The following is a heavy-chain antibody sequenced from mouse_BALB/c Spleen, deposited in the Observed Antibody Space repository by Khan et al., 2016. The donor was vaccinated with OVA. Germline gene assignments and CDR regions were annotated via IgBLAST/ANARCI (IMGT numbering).Heavy chain of an antibody. J-gene: IGHJ4*01. Sequence: QVQLQQPGAELVKPGASVRLSCKASGYTFTRYWMHWMKLRPGQGFEWIGEINPNNGDTNYNEKFKRKATLTVETSSSTAYMQLTSLTSDGSAVYYCTIGNYPYYAMDYWGQGTSVTVSS. CDR2: INPNNGDT. V-gene: IGHV1S81*02. D-gene: IGHD2-1*01. CDR1: GYTFTRYW. CDR3: TIGNYPYYAMDY.